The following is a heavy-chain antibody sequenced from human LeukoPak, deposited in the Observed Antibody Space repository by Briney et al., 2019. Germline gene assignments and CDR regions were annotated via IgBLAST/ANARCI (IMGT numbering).Heavy chain of an antibody. J-gene: IGHJ4*02. CDR3: ATIRKFSGYYHS. CDR1: LYTPSELS. V-gene: IGHV1-24*01. CDR2: FDPEDGET. Sequence: GSAKDSRKVSLYTPSELSMHWVRQAPGKGREWMGRFDPEDGETIYTQKFQGRVTMTEDTTTDTAYMVLSRLRSEDTAVYYCATIRKFSGYYHSWGQGTLVTVSS. D-gene: IGHD3-22*01.